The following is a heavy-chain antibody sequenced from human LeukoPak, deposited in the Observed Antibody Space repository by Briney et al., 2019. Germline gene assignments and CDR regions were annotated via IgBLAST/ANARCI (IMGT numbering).Heavy chain of an antibody. CDR2: IIPIFGTA. CDR1: GGTFSSYA. D-gene: IGHD3-10*01. Sequence: SVKVSCKASGGTFSSYAISWVRQAPGQGLEWMGGIIPIFGTANYAQKFQGRVTITADGSTSTAYMELSSLRSEDTAVYYCAREMYYYGSGSQTTYYYYGMDVWGQGTTVTVSS. CDR3: AREMYYYGSGSQTTYYYYGMDV. V-gene: IGHV1-69*13. J-gene: IGHJ6*02.